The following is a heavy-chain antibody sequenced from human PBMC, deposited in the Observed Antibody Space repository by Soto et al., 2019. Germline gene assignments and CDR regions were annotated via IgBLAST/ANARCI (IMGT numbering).Heavy chain of an antibody. J-gene: IGHJ4*02. CDR2: IGTTGDT. CDR1: GFTFSSYD. V-gene: IGHV3-13*04. CDR3: ARAIGPTLFDY. Sequence: EVQLVESGGGLVQPGGSLRLSCSAYGFTFSSYDMHWVRHGTGKGLEWVSAIGTTGDTYYAGSVKGRFTISRENAKNSLYLQMNSLRAGDTAIYFCARAIGPTLFDYWGQGTLVTVSS. D-gene: IGHD3-22*01.